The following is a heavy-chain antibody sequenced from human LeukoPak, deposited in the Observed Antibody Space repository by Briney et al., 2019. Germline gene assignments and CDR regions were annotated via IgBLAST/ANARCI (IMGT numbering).Heavy chain of an antibody. V-gene: IGHV3-23*01. Sequence: GGSLRLSCAASGITFSSYAMSWVRQAPGKGLEWVSGISGSGRSTFYADSVKGRFTISRDNSKNTVYLQVDNLRPEDTAVYYCARDARLYKWELLAYWGQGTLVTVSS. J-gene: IGHJ4*02. CDR3: ARDARLYKWELLAY. D-gene: IGHD1-26*01. CDR2: ISGSGRST. CDR1: GITFSSYA.